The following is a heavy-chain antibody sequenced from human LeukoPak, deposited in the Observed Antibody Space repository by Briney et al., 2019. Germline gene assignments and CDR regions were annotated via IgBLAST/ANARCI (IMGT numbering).Heavy chain of an antibody. CDR3: ARLGYCSSTSCYRDDY. J-gene: IGHJ4*02. D-gene: IGHD2-2*03. V-gene: IGHV1-69*13. Sequence: SVKVSCKASGGTFISYAISWVRQAPGQGLEWMGGIIPIFGTASYAQKFQGRVTITADESTSTAYMELSSLRSEDTAVYYCARLGYCSSTSCYRDDYWGQGTLVTVSS. CDR1: GGTFISYA. CDR2: IIPIFGTA.